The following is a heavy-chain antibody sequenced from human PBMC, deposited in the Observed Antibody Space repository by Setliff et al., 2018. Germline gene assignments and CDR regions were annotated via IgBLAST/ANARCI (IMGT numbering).Heavy chain of an antibody. Sequence: SVKVSCKASGGTFSSYAISWVRQAPGQGLEWMGGIIPILGIANYAQKFQGRVTITADKSTSTAYMELSSLRSEDTAVYYCARAGDYYDSSGYYYYYYYGMDAWGQGTTVTVSS. D-gene: IGHD3-22*01. CDR2: IIPILGIA. J-gene: IGHJ6*02. V-gene: IGHV1-69*10. CDR3: ARAGDYYDSSGYYYYYYYGMDA. CDR1: GGTFSSYA.